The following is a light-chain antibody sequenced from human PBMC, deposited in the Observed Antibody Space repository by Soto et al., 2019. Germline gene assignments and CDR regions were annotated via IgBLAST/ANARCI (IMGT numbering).Light chain of an antibody. CDR2: DVS. J-gene: IGLJ2*01. CDR3: SSYTSSSTLVA. Sequence: QLVLTQPASVSGSPGQSITISCTGTSSDVGGYNYVSWYKQYPGKAPKLMIYDVSNRPSGVSDRFSGSKSGNTASLTISGLQAEDEAVYYCSSYTSSSTLVAFGGGTKLTVL. V-gene: IGLV2-14*03. CDR1: SSDVGGYNY.